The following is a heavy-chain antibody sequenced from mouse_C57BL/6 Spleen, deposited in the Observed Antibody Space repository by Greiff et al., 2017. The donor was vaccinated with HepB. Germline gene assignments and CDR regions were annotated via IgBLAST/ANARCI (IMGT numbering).Heavy chain of an antibody. Sequence: VQLQQSGAELVRPGTSVKVSCKASGYAFTNYLIEWVKQRPGQGLEWIGVINPGSGGTKYNEKFKSKATLTVDKPSSTAYMQLSSLTSEDSAVYYCARVYSNYPYYFDYWGQGTTLTVSS. CDR2: INPGSGGT. CDR1: GYAFTNYL. D-gene: IGHD2-5*01. CDR3: ARVYSNYPYYFDY. J-gene: IGHJ2*01. V-gene: IGHV1-54*01.